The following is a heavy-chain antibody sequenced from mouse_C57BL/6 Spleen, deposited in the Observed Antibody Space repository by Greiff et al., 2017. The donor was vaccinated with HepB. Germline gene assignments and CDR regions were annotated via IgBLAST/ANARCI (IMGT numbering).Heavy chain of an antibody. CDR3: ARSYYYDYDVYWYFDV. J-gene: IGHJ1*03. CDR2: IRNKANGYTT. V-gene: IGHV7-3*01. Sequence: EVKLMESGGGLVQPGGSLSLSCAASGFTFTDYYMSWVRQPPGKALEWLGFIRNKANGYTTEYSASVKGRFTISRDNSQSILYLQMNALRAEDSATYYCARSYYYDYDVYWYFDVWGTGTTVTVSS. CDR1: GFTFTDYY. D-gene: IGHD2-4*01.